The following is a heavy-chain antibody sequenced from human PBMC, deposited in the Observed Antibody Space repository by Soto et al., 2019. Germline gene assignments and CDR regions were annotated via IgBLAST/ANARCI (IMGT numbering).Heavy chain of an antibody. CDR3: ARFRVGYCSSTSCSNWFDP. D-gene: IGHD2-2*01. CDR1: GGSISSGDYY. V-gene: IGHV4-30-4*01. J-gene: IGHJ5*02. CDR2: IYYSGST. Sequence: SETLSLTCTVSGGSISSGDYYWGWIRQPPGKGLEWIGYIYYSGSTYYNPSLKSRVTISVDTSKNQFSLKLSSVTAADTAVYYCARFRVGYCSSTSCSNWFDPWGQGTLVTVSS.